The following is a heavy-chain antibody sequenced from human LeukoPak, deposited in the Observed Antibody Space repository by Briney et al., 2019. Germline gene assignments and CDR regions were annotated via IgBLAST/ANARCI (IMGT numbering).Heavy chain of an antibody. J-gene: IGHJ4*02. Sequence: GGSLRLSCTASGFTFSIYGMNWVRQAPGKGLEWVSGITGSGGGTYYADSVKGRFTISRDNSKNTLYLQMNSLKADDTAVYYCAQDGRMARFWGQGTLVTVSS. CDR3: AQDGRMARF. V-gene: IGHV3-23*01. D-gene: IGHD5-24*01. CDR2: ITGSGGGT. CDR1: GFTFSIYG.